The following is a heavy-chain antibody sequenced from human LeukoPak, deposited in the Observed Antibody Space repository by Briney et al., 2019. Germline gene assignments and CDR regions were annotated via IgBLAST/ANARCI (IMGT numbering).Heavy chain of an antibody. D-gene: IGHD4-11*01. CDR1: DYTFTSYG. V-gene: IGHV1-18*01. CDR3: ARVLPFLYSKGPPFDY. CDR2: ISAYNGNT. Sequence: ASVKVSCKASDYTFTSYGISWVRQAPGQGLEWMGWISAYNGNTNYAQKLQGRVTMTTDTSTSTAYMELRSLRSDDTAVYYCARVLPFLYSKGPPFDYWGQGTLVTVSS. J-gene: IGHJ4*02.